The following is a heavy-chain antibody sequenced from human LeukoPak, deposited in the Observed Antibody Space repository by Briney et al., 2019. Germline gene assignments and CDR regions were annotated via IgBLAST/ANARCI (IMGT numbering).Heavy chain of an antibody. D-gene: IGHD6-19*01. Sequence: SETLSLTCTVSGGSISSSSYYWSWIRQPPGKGLEWIGEINHSGSTNYNPSLKSRVTISVDTSKNQSSLKLSSVTAADTAVYYCARGPVAFDYWGQGTLVTVSS. J-gene: IGHJ4*02. CDR3: ARGPVAFDY. CDR2: INHSGST. V-gene: IGHV4-39*07. CDR1: GGSISSSSYY.